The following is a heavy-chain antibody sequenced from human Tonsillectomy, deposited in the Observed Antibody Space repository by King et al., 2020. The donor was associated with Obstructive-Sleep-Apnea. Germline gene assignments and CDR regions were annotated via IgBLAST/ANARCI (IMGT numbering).Heavy chain of an antibody. J-gene: IGHJ4*02. CDR1: GFTFSSYA. CDR2: ISYDGSNK. V-gene: IGHV3-30*04. Sequence: VQLVESGGGVVHPGRSLRLSCAASGFTFSSYAMHWVRQAPGKGLEWVAVISYDGSNKYYADSVKGRFTISRDNSKNTLYLQMNSLRAEDTAVYYCARDMDWGFGEFPGYWGQGTLVTVSS. CDR3: ARDMDWGFGEFPGY. D-gene: IGHD3-10*01.